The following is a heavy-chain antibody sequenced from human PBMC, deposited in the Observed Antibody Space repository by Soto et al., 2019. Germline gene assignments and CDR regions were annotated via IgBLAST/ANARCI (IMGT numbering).Heavy chain of an antibody. V-gene: IGHV3-53*01. CDR2: IYSGGST. Sequence: PGGSLRLSCAASGFTVSSNYMSWVRQAPGKGLEWVSVIYSGGSTYYADSVKGRFTISRDNSKNTLYLQMNSLRAEDTAVYYCASPSGYYDFWSGSDYYYGMDVWGQGTTVTVSS. D-gene: IGHD3-3*01. CDR1: GFTVSSNY. J-gene: IGHJ6*02. CDR3: ASPSGYYDFWSGSDYYYGMDV.